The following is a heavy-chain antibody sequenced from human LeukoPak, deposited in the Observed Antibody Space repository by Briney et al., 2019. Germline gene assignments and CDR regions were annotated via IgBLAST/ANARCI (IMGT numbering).Heavy chain of an antibody. D-gene: IGHD3-22*01. CDR2: TYYRSKWYN. V-gene: IGHV6-1*01. J-gene: IGHJ4*02. Sequence: SQTLSLTCAISGDSVSSNSAAWNWIRQSPTRGLEWLGRTYYRSKWYNDYAVSVQSRITINPDTPKNQCSLQLNSVTPEDTAVYYCAQDSTGYYIFDYWGQGTLVTVSS. CDR1: GDSVSSNSAA. CDR3: AQDSTGYYIFDY.